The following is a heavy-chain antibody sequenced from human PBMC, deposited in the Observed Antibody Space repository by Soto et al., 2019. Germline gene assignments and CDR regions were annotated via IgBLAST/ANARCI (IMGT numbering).Heavy chain of an antibody. CDR1: GFPFNNYY. CDR3: TRGAGGWNYYYAMDV. V-gene: IGHV3-7*03. D-gene: IGHD6-19*01. Sequence: EVQLVQSGGGLVQPGASLRLSCAASGFPFNNYYMTWVRQASGKGLEWVASIKEDGNEKYYVDSVKGRFTISRDNAKNSLSLQRNSLRAEDTAVYYCTRGAGGWNYYYAMDVWGPGATVTISS. J-gene: IGHJ6*02. CDR2: IKEDGNEK.